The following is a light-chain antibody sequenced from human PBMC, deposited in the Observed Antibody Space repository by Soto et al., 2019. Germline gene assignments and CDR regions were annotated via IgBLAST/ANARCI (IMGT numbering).Light chain of an antibody. CDR2: EVG. J-gene: IGLJ2*01. CDR3: SSYTSRSTPV. Sequence: QSVLTQPASVSGSPGQSITISCTGTSSDVGTYKYVSWYQQLPGKAPKLMIYEVGNRPSGVSNRFSGSKSGNTASLTISELQAEDEADYYCSSYTSRSTPVFGGGTKVTVL. V-gene: IGLV2-14*01. CDR1: SSDVGTYKY.